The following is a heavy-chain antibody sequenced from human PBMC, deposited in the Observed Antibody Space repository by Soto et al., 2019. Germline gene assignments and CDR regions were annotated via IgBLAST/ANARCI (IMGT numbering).Heavy chain of an antibody. D-gene: IGHD5-18*01. Sequence: PGGSLRLSCAASGFTFSTYWMHWVRQAPGKELVWVSRINNDGSSTRYADSVKGRLTISRDNAKNTLYLQMNSLRAEDTAVYYCARDLDSSGLGNFDYWGQGTLVTVS. J-gene: IGHJ4*02. V-gene: IGHV3-74*01. CDR2: INNDGSST. CDR1: GFTFSTYW. CDR3: ARDLDSSGLGNFDY.